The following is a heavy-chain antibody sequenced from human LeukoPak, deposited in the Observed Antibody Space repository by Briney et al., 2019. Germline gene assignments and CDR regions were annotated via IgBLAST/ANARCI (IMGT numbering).Heavy chain of an antibody. J-gene: IGHJ4*02. CDR1: GYTFTGYY. V-gene: IGHV1-2*02. Sequence: ASVKVSCKASGYTFTGYYMHWVRQAPGQGLEWMGWINPNSGGTNYAQKFQGRVTMTRDTPISTAYMELSRLRSDDTAVYYCARGYSGSYYVGYWGQGTLVTVSS. CDR2: INPNSGGT. D-gene: IGHD1-26*01. CDR3: ARGYSGSYYVGY.